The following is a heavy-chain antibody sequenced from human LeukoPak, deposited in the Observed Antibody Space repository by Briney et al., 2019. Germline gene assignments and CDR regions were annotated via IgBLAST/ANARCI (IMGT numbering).Heavy chain of an antibody. Sequence: GGSLRLSCAASGFTFSSYSMNWVRQAPGKGLEWVSSISSSSSYIYYADSVRGRFTISRDNAKNSLYLQMNSLRAEDTAVYYCARSIGYSSSWYDYWGQGTLVTVSS. CDR2: ISSSSSYI. CDR3: ARSIGYSSSWYDY. D-gene: IGHD6-13*01. CDR1: GFTFSSYS. V-gene: IGHV3-21*01. J-gene: IGHJ4*02.